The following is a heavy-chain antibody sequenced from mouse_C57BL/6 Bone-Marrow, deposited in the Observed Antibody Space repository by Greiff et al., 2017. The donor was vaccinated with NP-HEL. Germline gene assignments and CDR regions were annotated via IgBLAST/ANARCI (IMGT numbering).Heavy chain of an antibody. CDR2: SRNKANDYTT. V-gene: IGHV7-1*01. CDR1: GFTFSDFY. D-gene: IGHD2-3*01. CDR3: ARDGEGGYYVRFAY. Sequence: EVQVVESGGGLVQSGRSLRLSCATSGFTFSDFYMEWVRQAPGKGLEWIAASRNKANDYTTEYSASVKGRFIVSRDTSQSILYLQMNALRAEDTAIYYCARDGEGGYYVRFAYWGQGTLVTVSA. J-gene: IGHJ3*01.